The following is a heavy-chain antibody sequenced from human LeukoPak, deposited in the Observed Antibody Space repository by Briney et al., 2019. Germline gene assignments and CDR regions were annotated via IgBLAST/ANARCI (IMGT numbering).Heavy chain of an antibody. Sequence: GGSLRLSCAASGFTFSSYAMNWVRQAPGKGLEWVSAISGSGDSTHSADSVEGRFTISRDNSKNTLYLQVNSLRAEDTAIYYCAKDHVDWGSSFDCWGQGTLVTVSS. V-gene: IGHV3-23*01. CDR2: ISGSGDST. D-gene: IGHD3/OR15-3a*01. CDR1: GFTFSSYA. CDR3: AKDHVDWGSSFDC. J-gene: IGHJ4*02.